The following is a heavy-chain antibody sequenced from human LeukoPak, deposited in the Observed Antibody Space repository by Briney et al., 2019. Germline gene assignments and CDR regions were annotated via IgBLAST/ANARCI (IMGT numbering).Heavy chain of an antibody. CDR2: INPTSGGT. J-gene: IGHJ4*02. D-gene: IGHD3-22*01. Sequence: GASVKVSCKASGYTFTSYYMHWVRQAPGQGLEWMGWINPTSGGTNYAQKFQGRVNMTRDTSISTAYMELSRLRSDDTAVYYCARDPYYDSSGYYFDYWGQGTLVTVSS. V-gene: IGHV1-2*02. CDR3: ARDPYYDSSGYYFDY. CDR1: GYTFTSYY.